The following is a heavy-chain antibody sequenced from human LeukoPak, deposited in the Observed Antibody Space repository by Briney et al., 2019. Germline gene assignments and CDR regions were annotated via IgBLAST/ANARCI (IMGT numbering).Heavy chain of an antibody. CDR1: GFTFSSNY. D-gene: IGHD2-15*01. CDR2: IYSGGST. CDR3: ASQQVVGVVAEGYFDY. Sequence: GGSLRLSCAASGFTFSSNYMRWVRQAPGKGLEWVSVIYSGGSTYYADSVKGRFTISRDNSKNTLYLQMNSLSAEDTAVYYCASQQVVGVVAEGYFDYWGQGTLVTVSS. V-gene: IGHV3-53*01. J-gene: IGHJ4*02.